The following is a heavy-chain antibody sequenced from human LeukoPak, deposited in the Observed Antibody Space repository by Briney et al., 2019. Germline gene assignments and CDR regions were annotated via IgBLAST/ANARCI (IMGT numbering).Heavy chain of an antibody. CDR2: IYYSGST. J-gene: IGHJ4*02. V-gene: IGHV4-59*08. D-gene: IGHD3-9*01. CDR3: ARHAYYDILTGYYKPYYFDY. CDR1: GGSISSYY. Sequence: PSETLSLTCTVSGGSISSYYWSWIRQPPGKGLEWIGYIYYSGSTNYNPSLKSRVTISVDTSKNQFSLKLSSVTAADTAVYYCARHAYYDILTGYYKPYYFDYWGQGTLVTVSS.